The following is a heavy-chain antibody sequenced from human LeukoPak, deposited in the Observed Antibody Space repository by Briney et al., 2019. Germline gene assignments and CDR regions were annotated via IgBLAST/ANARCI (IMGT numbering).Heavy chain of an antibody. D-gene: IGHD2-2*01. V-gene: IGHV1-18*01. J-gene: IGHJ6*03. CDR1: GGTFSSYA. Sequence: GSSVKVSCKASGGTFSSYAISWVRQAPGQGLEWMGWISAYNGNTNYAQKLQGRVTMTTDTSTSTAYMELRSLRSDDTAVYYCARAGDIVVVPAAGDYYYYMDVWGKGTTVTVSS. CDR2: ISAYNGNT. CDR3: ARAGDIVVVPAAGDYYYYMDV.